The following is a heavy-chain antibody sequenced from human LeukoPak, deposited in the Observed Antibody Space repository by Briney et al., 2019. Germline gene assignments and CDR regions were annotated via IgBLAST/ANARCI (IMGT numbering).Heavy chain of an antibody. CDR3: ARDSEDQFSGDGLFDY. CDR1: GFTFSSYA. CDR2: ISYDGSNK. J-gene: IGHJ4*02. V-gene: IGHV3-30-3*01. D-gene: IGHD2-21*02. Sequence: PGGSLRLSCAASGFTFSSYAMHWVRQAPGKGLEWVAVISYDGSNKYYADSVKGRFTISRDNSKNTLYLQMNSLRAEDTAVYYCARDSEDQFSGDGLFDYWGQGTLVTVSS.